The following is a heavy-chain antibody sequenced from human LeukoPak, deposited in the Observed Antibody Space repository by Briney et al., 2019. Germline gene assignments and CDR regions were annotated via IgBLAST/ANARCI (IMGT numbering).Heavy chain of an antibody. D-gene: IGHD3-3*01. V-gene: IGHV5-51*01. CDR1: GYSFTTYW. Sequence: GESLKISCEGSGYSFTTYWIGWLRQMPGKGLEWMGVIYPGDSDTRYSPSFQGQVTISADKSINTAYLQWSSLKASDTAMYYCARRFNNYDFWTRWGQGTLVTVSS. CDR2: IYPGDSDT. J-gene: IGHJ4*02. CDR3: ARRFNNYDFWTR.